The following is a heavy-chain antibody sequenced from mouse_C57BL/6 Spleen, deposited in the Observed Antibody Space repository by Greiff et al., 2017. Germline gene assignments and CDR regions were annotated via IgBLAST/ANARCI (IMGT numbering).Heavy chain of an antibody. CDR1: GFTFSDYG. CDR3: ARHDLLLPFAY. V-gene: IGHV5-15*01. Sequence: DVHLVESGGGLVQPGGSLKLSCAASGFTFSDYGMAWVRQAPRKGPEWVAFISNLAYSIYYADTVTGRFTIARENAKNTLYLEMSSLRSEDTAMYYCARHDLLLPFAYWGQGTLVTVSA. CDR2: ISNLAYSI. J-gene: IGHJ3*01. D-gene: IGHD1-1*01.